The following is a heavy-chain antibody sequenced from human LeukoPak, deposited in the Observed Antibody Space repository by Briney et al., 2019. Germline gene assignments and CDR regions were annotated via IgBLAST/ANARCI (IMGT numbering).Heavy chain of an antibody. V-gene: IGHV3-48*01. CDR3: ARGGTVVVPAAISDY. J-gene: IGHJ4*02. CDR2: ISSSSSTI. Sequence: GGSLRLSCAASGFTFSSYSMNWVRQAPGKGLEWVSYISSSSSTIYYADSVKGRFTISRDNAKNSLYLQMNSLRAEDTAVYYCARGGTVVVPAAISDYWGQGTLVTVSS. CDR1: GFTFSSYS. D-gene: IGHD2-2*01.